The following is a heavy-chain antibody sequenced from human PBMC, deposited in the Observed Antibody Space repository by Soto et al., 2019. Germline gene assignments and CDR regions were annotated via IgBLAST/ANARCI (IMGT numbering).Heavy chain of an antibody. CDR1: GYNFITFD. CDR3: ATPTTLRGAMITNINFDF. Sequence: GASVKVSCKASGYNFITFDSYWVRQATGHGLEWMGWMNPNSGNTGYAQELRGRVTMTRSTSNTTAYMELTSLTSDDTGVYYCATPTTLRGAMITNINFDFWGQGTPVTVSS. D-gene: IGHD3-10*01. V-gene: IGHV1-8*02. CDR2: MNPNSGNT. J-gene: IGHJ4*02.